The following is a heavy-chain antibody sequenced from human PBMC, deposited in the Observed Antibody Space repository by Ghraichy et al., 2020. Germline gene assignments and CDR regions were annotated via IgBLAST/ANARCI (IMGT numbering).Heavy chain of an antibody. CDR1: GFTFSDYS. V-gene: IGHV3-48*02. J-gene: IGHJ6*02. CDR2: ITSISRTK. CDR3: ARGSKVVRFFYYDGMDV. Sequence: GGSLRLSCVGSGFTFSDYSMNWVRQSPGKGLEWVSYITSISRTKSYADSVKGRFTISRDNAHNSLDLQMNNLRDKDTAVYYCARGSKVVRFFYYDGMDVWGQGTTVTVSS. D-gene: IGHD4-23*01.